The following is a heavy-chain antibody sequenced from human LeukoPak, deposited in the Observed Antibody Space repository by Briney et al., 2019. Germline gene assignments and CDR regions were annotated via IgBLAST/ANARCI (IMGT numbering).Heavy chain of an antibody. D-gene: IGHD2-15*01. J-gene: IGHJ4*02. CDR2: IYYSGST. V-gene: IGHV4-59*08. CDR3: ARGDVVVVAAIPD. CDR1: GGSISIYY. Sequence: SETLSLTCSVSGGSISIYYWSWIRQPPGKGLEWIGYIYYSGSTNYNPSLKSRVTISVGTSKNQFSLKLSSVTAADTAVYYCARGDVVVVAAIPDWGQGTLVTVSS.